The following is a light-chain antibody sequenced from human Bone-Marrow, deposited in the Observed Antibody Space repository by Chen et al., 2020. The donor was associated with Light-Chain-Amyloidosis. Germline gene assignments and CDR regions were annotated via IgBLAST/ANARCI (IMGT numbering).Light chain of an antibody. CDR1: SSDVGTYNL. Sequence: QSALPQPASVSGSPGPSITIPCPGSSSDVGTYNLVSWYQHHPGKAPKLIIYEAKKRPSGVSNRFSGSRSGYTASLTISGLQAEDEADYYCCSYAGRGKMFGGGTKLTVL. CDR2: EAK. V-gene: IGLV2-23*01. CDR3: CSYAGRGKM. J-gene: IGLJ3*02.